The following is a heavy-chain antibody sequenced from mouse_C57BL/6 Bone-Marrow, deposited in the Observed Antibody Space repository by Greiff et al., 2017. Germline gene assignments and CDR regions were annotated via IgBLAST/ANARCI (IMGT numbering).Heavy chain of an antibody. V-gene: IGHV5-12*01. J-gene: IGHJ3*01. Sequence: DVKLVASGGGLVQPGGSLKLSCAASGFTFSDYYMYWVRQTTEKRLEWVAYISNGGGSTYYPDTVKGRFTISRDNAKNHLYLQMSRLKSEDTAMYYCARHHYGPFAYWGQGTLVTVSA. CDR3: ARHHYGPFAY. CDR2: ISNGGGST. D-gene: IGHD1-2*01. CDR1: GFTFSDYY.